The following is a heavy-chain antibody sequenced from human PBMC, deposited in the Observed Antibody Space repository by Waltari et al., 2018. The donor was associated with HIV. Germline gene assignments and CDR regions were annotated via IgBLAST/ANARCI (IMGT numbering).Heavy chain of an antibody. J-gene: IGHJ4*02. Sequence: QVQLQESGPGLVKPSQTLSLTCTVSGGSISGGGYYRSWVRQPAGKGLDWIGRSHASGRTNYHPPRRSRVTISREASKNQFSLKLTSVTAADTAVYFCARGPTAMVTFDSWGQGTLVTVSS. CDR2: SHASGRT. V-gene: IGHV4-61*02. CDR3: ARGPTAMVTFDS. CDR1: GGSISGGGYY. D-gene: IGHD5-18*01.